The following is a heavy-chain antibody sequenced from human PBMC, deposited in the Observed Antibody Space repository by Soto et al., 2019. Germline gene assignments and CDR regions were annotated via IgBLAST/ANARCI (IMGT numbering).Heavy chain of an antibody. J-gene: IGHJ4*02. V-gene: IGHV4-59*01. CDR1: GGSISSYY. D-gene: IGHD3-22*01. CDR3: ARVDSSGSYFDY. CDR2: IYYTGST. Sequence: NPSETLSLTCTVSGGSISSYYWSWIRQPPGKGLEWIAYIYYTGSTNYNPSLKSRVTLSADTSKNQFSLKLISVTAADTAMYYCARVDSSGSYFDYWGQGTLVTVSS.